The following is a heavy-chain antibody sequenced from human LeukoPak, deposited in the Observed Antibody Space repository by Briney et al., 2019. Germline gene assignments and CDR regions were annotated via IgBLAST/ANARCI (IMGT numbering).Heavy chain of an antibody. D-gene: IGHD3-16*01. V-gene: IGHV4-59*08. CDR3: ARLRFPADAFDI. CDR1: GGSISSYY. J-gene: IGHJ3*02. CDR2: IYYSGST. Sequence: PSETLSLTCTVSGGSISSYYWSWIRQPPGKGLEWIGYIYYSGSTNYNPSLKSRVTISVDTSKNQFSLKLSSVTAADTAVYYCARLRFPADAFDIWGQGTMVTVSS.